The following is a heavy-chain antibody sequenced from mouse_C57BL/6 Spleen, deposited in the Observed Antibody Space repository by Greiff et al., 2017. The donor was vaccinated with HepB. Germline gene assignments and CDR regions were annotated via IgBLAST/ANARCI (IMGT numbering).Heavy chain of an antibody. J-gene: IGHJ4*01. V-gene: IGHV3-6*01. CDR1: GYSITSGYY. D-gene: IGHD1-1*01. CDR3: ARGCYGSSSMDY. Sequence: EVKLQESGPGLVKPSQSLSLTCSVTGYSITSGYYWNWIRQFPGNKLEWMGYISYDGSNNYNPSLKNRISITRDTSKNQFFLKLNSVTTEDTATYYYARGCYGSSSMDYWGQGTSVTVSS. CDR2: ISYDGSN.